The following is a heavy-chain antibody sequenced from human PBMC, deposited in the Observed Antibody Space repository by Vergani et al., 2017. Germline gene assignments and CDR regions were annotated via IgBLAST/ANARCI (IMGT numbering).Heavy chain of an antibody. D-gene: IGHD3-22*01. CDR3: ARATDSSGYPYXFDY. V-gene: IGHV4-30-2*01. CDR2: IYHSGST. J-gene: IGHJ4*01. Sequence: QLQLQESGSGLVKPSQTLSLTCAVSGGSISSGGYSWSWIRQPPGKGLEWIGYIYHSGSTYYNPSLKSRVTISVDRSKNQFSLKLSSVTAAETAVYYCARATDSSGYPYXFDYWGHGTLVTVSS. CDR1: GGSISSGGYS.